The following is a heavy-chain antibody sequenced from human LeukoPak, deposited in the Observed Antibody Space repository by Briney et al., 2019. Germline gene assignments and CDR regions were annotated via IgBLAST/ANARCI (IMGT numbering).Heavy chain of an antibody. D-gene: IGHD6-6*01. CDR3: ARSQLVYYYYYMDV. CDR1: VGSISSYY. CDR2: IYYSGST. Sequence: SETLSLTCTVSVGSISSYYWSWIRQPPGKGLEWIGYIYYSGSTNYNPSPKSRVTISVDTSKNQFSLKLSSVTAADTAVYYCARSQLVYYYYYMDVWGKGTTVTVSS. V-gene: IGHV4-59*01. J-gene: IGHJ6*03.